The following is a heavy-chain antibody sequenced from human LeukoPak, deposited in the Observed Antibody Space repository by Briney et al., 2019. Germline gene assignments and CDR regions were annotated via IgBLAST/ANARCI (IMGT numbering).Heavy chain of an antibody. CDR3: TRRYSGSYPHAFDI. CDR2: IRSKANSYAT. J-gene: IGHJ3*02. CDR1: GFTFSGSA. Sequence: GGSLRLSCAASGFTFSGSAMHWVRQASGKGLEWVGHIRSKANSYATAYAASVKGRFTISRDDSKNTAYLQMNSLKTEDTAVYYCTRRYSGSYPHAFDIWGQGTMVTVSS. D-gene: IGHD1-26*01. V-gene: IGHV3-73*01.